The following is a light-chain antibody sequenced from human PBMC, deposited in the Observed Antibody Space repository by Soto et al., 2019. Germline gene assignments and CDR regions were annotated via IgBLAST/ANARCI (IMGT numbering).Light chain of an antibody. J-gene: IGKJ2*01. CDR1: LSITTNS. Sequence: EIVLTQSPGTLSLSPGEGATLSCRASLSITTNSLAWYQQKPGQAPRLLIYGASNRATGVPDRVSASGSGTDFTLSFSRLEPEDFAMYYCQQYVTSPYTFGQGTKLAIK. CDR2: GAS. CDR3: QQYVTSPYT. V-gene: IGKV3-20*01.